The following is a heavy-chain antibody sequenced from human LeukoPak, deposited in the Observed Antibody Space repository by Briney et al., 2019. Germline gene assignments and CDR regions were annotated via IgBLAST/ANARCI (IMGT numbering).Heavy chain of an antibody. CDR2: INPNSGGT. Sequence: GASVKVSCKASGYTFTGYYMHWVRQAPGQGLEWMGWINPNSGGTNYAQKFQGRVTMTRDTSISTAYMELSRLRSDDTAVYYCARGNYYYDSSSYLFDYWGQGTLVTVSS. CDR1: GYTFTGYY. D-gene: IGHD3-22*01. CDR3: ARGNYYYDSSSYLFDY. J-gene: IGHJ4*02. V-gene: IGHV1-2*02.